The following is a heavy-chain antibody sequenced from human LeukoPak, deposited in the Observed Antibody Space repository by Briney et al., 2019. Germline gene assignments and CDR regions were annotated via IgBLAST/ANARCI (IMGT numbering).Heavy chain of an antibody. CDR1: GFTFSSYA. Sequence: GGSLRLSCAASGFTFSSYAMSWVRQAPGKGLEWVSAISGSGGSTYYADSVKGRFTISRDNSKNTLYLQMNSLRAEDTAVYYCVKDPDLLRYFDWLGYYFDYWGQGTLVTVSS. CDR3: VKDPDLLRYFDWLGYYFDY. V-gene: IGHV3-23*01. CDR2: ISGSGGST. J-gene: IGHJ4*02. D-gene: IGHD3-9*01.